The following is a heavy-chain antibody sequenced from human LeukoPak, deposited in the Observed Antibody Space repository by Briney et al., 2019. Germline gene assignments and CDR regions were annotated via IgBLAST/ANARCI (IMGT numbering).Heavy chain of an antibody. J-gene: IGHJ4*02. CDR2: ISGSGGST. CDR3: AKDLRYCSSTSCRFSGYFDY. Sequence: GGSLRLSCAASGFTFSSYAMSWVRQAPGKGLEWVSAISGSGGSTYYADSVKGRFTISRDNSKNTLYLQMNSLRAEDTAVYYCAKDLRYCSSTSCRFSGYFDYWGQGTLVTVSS. V-gene: IGHV3-23*01. D-gene: IGHD2-2*01. CDR1: GFTFSSYA.